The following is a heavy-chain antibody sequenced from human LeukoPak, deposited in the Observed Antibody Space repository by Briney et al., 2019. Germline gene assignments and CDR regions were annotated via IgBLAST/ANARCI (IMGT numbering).Heavy chain of an antibody. V-gene: IGHV1-46*01. D-gene: IGHD3-10*01. CDR2: INPSGGST. CDR3: ARGKPVYFYGSGSYLASPFDS. J-gene: IGHJ4*02. Sequence: ASVKVSCKASGYTFTSYYMHWVRQAPGQGLEWMGIINPSGGSTSYAQKFQGRVTMTRDTSTSTVYMELSSLRSDDTAVYYCARGKPVYFYGSGSYLASPFDSWGQGTLVTVSS. CDR1: GYTFTSYY.